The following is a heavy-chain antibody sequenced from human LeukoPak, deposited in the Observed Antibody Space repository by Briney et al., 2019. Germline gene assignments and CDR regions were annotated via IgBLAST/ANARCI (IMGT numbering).Heavy chain of an antibody. Sequence: SETLSLTCIVSGGSISSGSYYWSWIRQPAGKGLEWIGRIYTSGSTNYNPSLKSQVTISVDTSKNQFSLKLSSVTAADTAVYYCARDGYLEIDYWGQGTLVTVSS. J-gene: IGHJ4*02. CDR3: ARDGYLEIDY. D-gene: IGHD5-12*01. CDR2: IYTSGST. CDR1: GGSISSGSYY. V-gene: IGHV4-61*02.